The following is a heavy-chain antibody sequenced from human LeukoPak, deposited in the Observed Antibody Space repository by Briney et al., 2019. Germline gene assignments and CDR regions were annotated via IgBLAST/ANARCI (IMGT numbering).Heavy chain of an antibody. J-gene: IGHJ5*02. V-gene: IGHV1-2*02. CDR1: GYTFTDYY. CDR3: ARDPHTQFDP. Sequence: ASVKVSCKASGYTFTDYYIHWVRQAAGQGLEWMGWINPNSGGTNYAQKLQGRVTMTRDTSISTAYMELSRLKSDDTAMYYCARDPHTQFDPWGQGTLVTVSS. CDR2: INPNSGGT. D-gene: IGHD2-2*02.